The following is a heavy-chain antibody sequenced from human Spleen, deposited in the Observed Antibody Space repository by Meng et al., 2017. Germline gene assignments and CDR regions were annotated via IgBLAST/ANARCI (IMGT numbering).Heavy chain of an antibody. CDR2: INPKSGDT. CDR1: GYNFPDYY. V-gene: IGHV1-2*06. CDR3: ARDEDISAAGKLFGDY. D-gene: IGHD6-25*01. J-gene: IGHJ4*02. Sequence: VALVESGAEGKKPGHSVKVPCKPSGYNFPDYYRHWVRRAPGPGLEWMGRINPKSGDTHYAQKFQARVTMTGDTSISTAYMELSGLRSDDTAMYYCARDEDISAAGKLFGDYWGQGTLVTVSS.